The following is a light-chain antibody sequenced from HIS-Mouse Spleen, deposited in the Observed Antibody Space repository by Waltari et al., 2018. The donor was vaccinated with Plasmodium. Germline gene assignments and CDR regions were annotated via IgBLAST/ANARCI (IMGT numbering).Light chain of an antibody. Sequence: QSALTQPASVSGSPGQSITISCTGTSSDVGSYNLFSWYQQHPGKAPKLMIYEGSKRPSVVSNRFSCSKSGNTASLTISGLQAEDEADYYCCSYAGSSSVVFGGGTKLTVL. CDR3: CSYAGSSSVV. CDR1: SSDVGSYNL. V-gene: IGLV2-23*01. J-gene: IGLJ2*01. CDR2: EGS.